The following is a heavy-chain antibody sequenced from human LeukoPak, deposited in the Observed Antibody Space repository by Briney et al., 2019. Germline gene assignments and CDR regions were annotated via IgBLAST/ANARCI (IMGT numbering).Heavy chain of an antibody. D-gene: IGHD3-10*01. CDR2: ISYDGSNK. CDR1: GFTFSSYA. J-gene: IGHJ4*02. V-gene: IGHV3-30-3*01. Sequence: GGSLRLSCAASGFTFSSYAMHWVRQAPGKGLEWVAVISYDGSNKYYADSVKGRFTISRDNSKNTLYLQMNSLRAEDTAVYYCARHLWFGELTFDYWGQGTLVTVSS. CDR3: ARHLWFGELTFDY.